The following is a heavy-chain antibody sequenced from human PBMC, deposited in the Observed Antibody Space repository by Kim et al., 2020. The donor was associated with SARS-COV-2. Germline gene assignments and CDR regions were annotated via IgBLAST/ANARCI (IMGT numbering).Heavy chain of an antibody. CDR1: GFTVSSNC. V-gene: IGHV3-53*01. J-gene: IGHJ4*02. D-gene: IGHD1-1*01. Sequence: GGSLRLSCAASGFTVSSNCMNWVRQAPGKGLEWVSAIYSGGSTLYSDYSESGCTISRKNSDNTPHFLQINRMTAETAADFCARGYGAYCLDYCGRETLDT. CDR2: IYSGGST. CDR3: ARGYGAYCLDY.